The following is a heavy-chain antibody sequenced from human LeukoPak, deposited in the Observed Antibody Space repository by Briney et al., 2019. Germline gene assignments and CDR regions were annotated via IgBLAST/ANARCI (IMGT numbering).Heavy chain of an antibody. D-gene: IGHD6-13*01. Sequence: GGSLRLSCAASRFTFSKYWMTWVRQAPGKGLEWVGNINQDASEINYVDSVKGRFTISRVNAENSLYLQMNSLRAEDTAIYFCARDRHINSWSNDRFDYWGQGALVTVSS. CDR1: RFTFSKYW. CDR3: ARDRHINSWSNDRFDY. V-gene: IGHV3-7*01. CDR2: INQDASEI. J-gene: IGHJ4*02.